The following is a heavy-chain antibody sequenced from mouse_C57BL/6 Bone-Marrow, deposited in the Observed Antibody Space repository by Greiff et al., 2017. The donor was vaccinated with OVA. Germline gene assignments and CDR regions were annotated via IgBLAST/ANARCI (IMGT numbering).Heavy chain of an antibody. CDR1: GYTFTSYD. CDR3: ARSESNYGAWFAY. CDR2: IYPRDGST. D-gene: IGHD2-5*01. V-gene: IGHV1-85*01. J-gene: IGHJ3*01. Sequence: VQLQQSGPELVKPGASVKLSCKASGYTFTSYDLNWVKQRPGQGLEWIGWIYPRDGSTKYNEKFKGKATLTVDTSSSTAYMELHSLTSEDSAVYFCARSESNYGAWFAYWGQGTLVTVSA.